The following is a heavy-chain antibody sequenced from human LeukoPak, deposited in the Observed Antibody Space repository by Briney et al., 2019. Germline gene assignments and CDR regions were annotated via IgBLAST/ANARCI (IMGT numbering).Heavy chain of an antibody. J-gene: IGHJ4*02. CDR2: ISGSGGST. CDR1: GFTFSSYA. V-gene: IGHV3-23*01. D-gene: IGHD2-2*01. Sequence: GGSLRLSCAASGFTFSSYAMSWVRQAPGKGLEWVSAISGSGGSTYYADSVKGRFTISRDNSKNTLYLQMNSLRAEDTAVYYCARNGYQLLMFDYWGQGTLVTVSS. CDR3: ARNGYQLLMFDY.